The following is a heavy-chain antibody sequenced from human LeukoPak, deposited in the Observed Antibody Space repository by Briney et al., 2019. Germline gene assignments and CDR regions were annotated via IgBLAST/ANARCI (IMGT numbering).Heavy chain of an antibody. V-gene: IGHV1-46*01. J-gene: IGHJ4*02. D-gene: IGHD6-13*01. Sequence: GASVKVSCKASGYTFTSYYMHWVRQAPGQGLEWMGIINPSGGSTSYAQKFQGRVTMTRDTSTSTVYMELSSLRSEDTAVYCAREGVAATGLDYWGQGTLVTVSS. CDR3: AREGVAATGLDY. CDR1: GYTFTSYY. CDR2: INPSGGST.